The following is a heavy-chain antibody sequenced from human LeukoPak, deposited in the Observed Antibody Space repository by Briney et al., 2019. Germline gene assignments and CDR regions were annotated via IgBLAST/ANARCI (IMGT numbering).Heavy chain of an antibody. V-gene: IGHV3-23*01. CDR2: ISGSGGST. J-gene: IGHJ4*02. Sequence: EGSLRLSCAASGFTVSSNYMSWVRQAPGKGLEWVSTISGSGGSTYHADSVKGRLTISRDNSKNTLYLQMNSLRAEDTAVYYCAQESAGYYYDGSGYYFEYWGQGTLVTVSS. D-gene: IGHD3-22*01. CDR1: GFTVSSNY. CDR3: AQESAGYYYDGSGYYFEY.